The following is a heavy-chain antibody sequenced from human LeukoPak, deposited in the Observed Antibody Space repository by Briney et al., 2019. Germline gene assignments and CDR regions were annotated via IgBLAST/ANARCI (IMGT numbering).Heavy chain of an antibody. CDR3: ARVAAAGTGLFANFYYSMDI. CDR1: GVTFSSRDW. V-gene: IGHV3-7*01. D-gene: IGHD6-13*01. Sequence: PGGSLRLSCVASGVTFSSRDWMTWVRQAPAKGLEWVGNRKQDGSEKNYVDSVKGRVTISRDNAKTSVDLQMTSLRVEDTAVYYCARVAAAGTGLFANFYYSMDIWGKGTTVTISS. CDR2: RKQDGSEK. J-gene: IGHJ6*03.